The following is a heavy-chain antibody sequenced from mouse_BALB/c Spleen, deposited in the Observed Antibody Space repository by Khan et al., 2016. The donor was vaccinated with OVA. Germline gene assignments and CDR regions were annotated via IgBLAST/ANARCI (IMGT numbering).Heavy chain of an antibody. CDR2: ISSGATYT. Sequence: EVELVESGGGLVKPGGSLKLSCAASGFTFSSYTLSWVRQTPEMRLEWVATISSGATYTYYPDSVKGRFTISRDNAKNTLYLQMRSLKSEDTAMYYCSRDGNYAHWYFDVWGAGTTVTVSS. V-gene: IGHV5-6-4*01. CDR1: GFTFSSYT. D-gene: IGHD2-1*01. CDR3: SRDGNYAHWYFDV. J-gene: IGHJ1*01.